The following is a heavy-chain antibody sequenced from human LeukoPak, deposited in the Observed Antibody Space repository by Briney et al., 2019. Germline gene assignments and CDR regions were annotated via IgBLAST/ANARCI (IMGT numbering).Heavy chain of an antibody. CDR2: INTNTGNP. V-gene: IGHV7-4-1*02. CDR1: GYTFTSYA. Sequence: GASVKVSCKASGYTFTSYAMNWVRQAPGQGLEWMGWINTNTGNPTYAQGFTGRFVFSLDTSVSTAYLQISSLKAEDTAVYYCAKGGYGDYYEPDNFDYWGQGTLVTVSS. J-gene: IGHJ4*02. CDR3: AKGGYGDYYEPDNFDY. D-gene: IGHD4-17*01.